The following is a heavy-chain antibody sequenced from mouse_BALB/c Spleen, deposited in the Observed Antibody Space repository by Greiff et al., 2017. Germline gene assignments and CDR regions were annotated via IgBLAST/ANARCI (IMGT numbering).Heavy chain of an antibody. D-gene: IGHD1-1*01. CDR3: APLLRYSWFAY. CDR1: GYSFTDYN. V-gene: IGHV1S29*02. CDR2: IYPYNGST. Sequence: EVQLQESGPELVKPAPSVYITCNVSGYSFTDYNMHWVKQSHGKSLEWIGYIYPYNGSTGYNQNFKSKATLTVDNSSSTAYMELRSLTSEDSAVYYCAPLLRYSWFAYWGQGTLVTVSA. J-gene: IGHJ3*01.